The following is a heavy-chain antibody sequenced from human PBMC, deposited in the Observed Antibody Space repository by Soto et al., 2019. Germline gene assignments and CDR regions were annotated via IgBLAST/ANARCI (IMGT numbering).Heavy chain of an antibody. D-gene: IGHD3-3*01. J-gene: IGHJ6*02. CDR3: ARGMYYDFWSGKGDYYYYGMDV. CDR1: GYTFTSYG. CDR2: ISAYNGNT. Sequence: ASVKVSCKASGYTFTSYGISWVRQAPGQGLEWMGWISAYNGNTNYAQKLQGRVNMTTDTSTSTAYMELRSLRSDDTAVYYCARGMYYDFWSGKGDYYYYGMDVWGQGTTVTVPS. V-gene: IGHV1-18*01.